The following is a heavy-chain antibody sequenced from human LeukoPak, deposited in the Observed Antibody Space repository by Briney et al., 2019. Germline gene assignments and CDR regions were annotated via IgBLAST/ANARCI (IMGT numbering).Heavy chain of an antibody. CDR1: GYTFTSYD. D-gene: IGHD6-13*01. V-gene: IGHV1-8*03. CDR2: MNPNSGNT. J-gene: IGHJ4*02. CDR3: ARGSYSSSWFLDY. Sequence: ASVKVSCKASGYTFTSYDINWVRQATGQGLEWMGWMNPNSGNTGYAQKFQGRVTITRSTSISTAYMELSSLRSEDTAVYYCARGSYSSSWFLDYWGQGTLVTVSS.